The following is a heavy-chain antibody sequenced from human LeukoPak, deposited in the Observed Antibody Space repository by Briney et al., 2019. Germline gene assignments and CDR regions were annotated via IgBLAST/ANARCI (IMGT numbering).Heavy chain of an antibody. CDR2: IIPMLSIT. D-gene: IGHD3-22*01. Sequence: SVKVSCKASGGTFRIYAINWVRQAPGQGLEWMGRIIPMLSITNYAQKLQGRVTITADKSTNTAYMELSSLRSEDTAVYYCATYNVDYYDTSDGMDVWGQGTTVTVSS. CDR3: ATYNVDYYDTSDGMDV. V-gene: IGHV1-69*04. J-gene: IGHJ6*02. CDR1: GGTFRIYA.